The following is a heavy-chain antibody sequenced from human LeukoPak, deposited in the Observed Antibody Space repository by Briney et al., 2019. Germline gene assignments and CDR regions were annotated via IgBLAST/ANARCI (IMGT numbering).Heavy chain of an antibody. CDR1: GFTFSSYS. V-gene: IGHV3-48*01. CDR3: ARAGPHFDY. Sequence: GGSLRLSCAASGFTFSSYSMNWVRQAPGKGLEWVSYISSSTNTIYYADSVRGRFTISRDNAKNSLYLQMNSLRAEDTAAYYCARAGPHFDYWGQGTLVTVSS. CDR2: ISSSTNTI. D-gene: IGHD2-8*02. J-gene: IGHJ4*02.